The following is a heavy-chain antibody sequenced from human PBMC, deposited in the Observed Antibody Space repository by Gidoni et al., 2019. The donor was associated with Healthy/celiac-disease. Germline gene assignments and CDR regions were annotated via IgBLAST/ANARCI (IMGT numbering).Heavy chain of an antibody. D-gene: IGHD3-22*01. CDR1: GCTFDDYA. CDR2: ISWNSGSI. Sequence: EVQLVESGGGLVQPGRSLRLSCAASGCTFDDYAMHWVRQAPGKGLEWVSGISWNSGSIGYADSVKGRFTISRDNAKNSLYLQMNSLRAEDTALYYCAKVTLKYYDSSGSAVDYWGQGTLVTVSS. CDR3: AKVTLKYYDSSGSAVDY. V-gene: IGHV3-9*01. J-gene: IGHJ4*02.